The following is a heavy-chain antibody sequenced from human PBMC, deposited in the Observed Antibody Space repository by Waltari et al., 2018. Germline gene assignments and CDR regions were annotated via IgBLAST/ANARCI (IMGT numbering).Heavy chain of an antibody. CDR2: INHSPNC. Sequence: QVHLQQWGAGLLRPSETLSLICAVYGGSLRGYYWGWIRQPPGKGLEWIGEINHSPNCNYNPSLSSRVHMSIDTSQNQFSLQLTSVTAADTGVYYCVRLEDCTGPGGNCYSGAPFAVDVWGQGTTVTVPS. J-gene: IGHJ6*02. CDR3: VRLEDCTGPGGNCYSGAPFAVDV. CDR1: GGSLRGYY. V-gene: IGHV4-34*01. D-gene: IGHD2-8*02.